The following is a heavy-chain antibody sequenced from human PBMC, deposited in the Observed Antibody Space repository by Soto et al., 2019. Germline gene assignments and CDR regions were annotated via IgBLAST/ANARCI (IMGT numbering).Heavy chain of an antibody. CDR3: ARDPAVSTDPLDC. CDR2: ISADSGYT. Sequence: ASVKVSCKASGYTFTKDGISWVRQAPGQGLEWMGWISADSGYTNYAQKLQGRVTLTTDPVTNTAYMELRSLRSDDTAVYFCARDPAVSTDPLDCCGQGTLVTVSS. CDR1: GYTFTKDG. V-gene: IGHV1-18*01. D-gene: IGHD4-17*01. J-gene: IGHJ4*02.